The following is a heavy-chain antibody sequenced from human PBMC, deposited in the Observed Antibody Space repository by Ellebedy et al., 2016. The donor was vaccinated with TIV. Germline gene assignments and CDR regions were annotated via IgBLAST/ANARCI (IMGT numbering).Heavy chain of an antibody. V-gene: IGHV3-23*01. Sequence: GESLKISXAASGFTFSSCAMSWVRQAPGKGLEWVSAISGSGGYTYYTDSVKGRFTISRDNSKNTLYLQMNSLRAEDTAVYYCAKVWRSGSGWSFDYWGQGTLVTVSS. D-gene: IGHD6-19*01. CDR2: ISGSGGYT. CDR1: GFTFSSCA. J-gene: IGHJ4*02. CDR3: AKVWRSGSGWSFDY.